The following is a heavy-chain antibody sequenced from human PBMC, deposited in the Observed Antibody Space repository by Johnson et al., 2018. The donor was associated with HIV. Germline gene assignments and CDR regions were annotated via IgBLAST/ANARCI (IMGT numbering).Heavy chain of an antibody. CDR3: ARGHYYDSMGTRSVFVAFDI. V-gene: IGHV3-23*04. CDR2: ISGTGDNT. Sequence: VQLVESGGGVVRPGGSLRLSCAASGFTFSNNAMSWVRQAPGKGLEWVAGISGTGDNTYYADSVTGRFTISRDNSKNTLYLQMNSLRAEDTAVYYCARGHYYDSMGTRSVFVAFDIWGQGTMVTVSS. CDR1: GFTFSNNA. D-gene: IGHD3-22*01. J-gene: IGHJ3*02.